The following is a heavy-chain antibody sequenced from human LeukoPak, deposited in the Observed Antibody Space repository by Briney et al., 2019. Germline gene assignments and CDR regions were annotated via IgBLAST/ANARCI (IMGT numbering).Heavy chain of an antibody. CDR1: GGSISSYY. D-gene: IGHD3-3*01. J-gene: IGHJ5*02. CDR2: IYTSGST. Sequence: SETLSLTCTVSGGSISSYYWRWLRQPAGKGLEWIGRIYTSGSTNYNPSLKSRVTMSVDTSKNQFSLKLSSVTAADTAVYYCARAPPVFGVVPDGAWFDPWGQGTLVTVSS. V-gene: IGHV4-4*07. CDR3: ARAPPVFGVVPDGAWFDP.